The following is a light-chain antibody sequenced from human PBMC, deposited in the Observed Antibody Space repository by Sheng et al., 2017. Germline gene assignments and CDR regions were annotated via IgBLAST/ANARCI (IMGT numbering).Light chain of an antibody. J-gene: IGKJ1*01. CDR1: QSVAFD. CDR2: DAS. CDR3: LQHYDFPWT. V-gene: IGKV3D-15*01. Sequence: IDLTQSPATLSASPGERAILSCRASQSVAFDLAWYQQKPGQAPRLLIYDASNRATGIPARFSGSGSGTDFTLTISSLQPEDFATYYCLQHYDFPWTFGQGTRVEIK.